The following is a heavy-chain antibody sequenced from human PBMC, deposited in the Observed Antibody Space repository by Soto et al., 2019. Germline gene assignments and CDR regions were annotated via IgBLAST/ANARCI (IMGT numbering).Heavy chain of an antibody. V-gene: IGHV1-8*01. CDR1: GYTFSNYD. D-gene: IGHD2-21*02. Sequence: QVQLVQSGAEVKKPGASVKVSCKASGYTFSNYDVDWVRQATGQGLEWMGWMNPNSDNTGYAQKFQGRVTMTRNTSISTAYLHLSSLSFEDTAIYYCVRGDGGHSDGGDHWGLGTLVTVSS. CDR2: MNPNSDNT. CDR3: VRGDGGHSDGGDH. J-gene: IGHJ5*02.